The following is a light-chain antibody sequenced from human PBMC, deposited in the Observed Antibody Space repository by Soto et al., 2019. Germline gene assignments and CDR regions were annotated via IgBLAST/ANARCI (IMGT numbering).Light chain of an antibody. Sequence: EIVMTQSPATLSVSPGERATLSCRASQRVSSNLAWYQQKPGQAPRLLIYGASTRATGIPDRFSGSGSGTDFTLTISRLEPEDFAVYYCQQYGNSPITFGQGTRLAIK. CDR2: GAS. V-gene: IGKV3-15*01. CDR1: QRVSSN. CDR3: QQYGNSPIT. J-gene: IGKJ5*01.